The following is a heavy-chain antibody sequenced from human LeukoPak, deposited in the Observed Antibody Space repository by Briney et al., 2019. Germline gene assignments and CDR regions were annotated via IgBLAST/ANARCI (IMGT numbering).Heavy chain of an antibody. CDR1: GFTFSSYG. D-gene: IGHD6-19*01. J-gene: IGHJ6*03. CDR3: PTTLSGWPPPQTSYYSYYMDV. Sequence: GGSLRLSCAASGFTFSSYGMHWVRQASGKGLEWVSSISSSSSYIYYADSVKGRFTISRDNAKNSLYLQMNSLRVEDTAVYYCPTTLSGWPPPQTSYYSYYMDVWGKGTTVTISS. V-gene: IGHV3-21*01. CDR2: ISSSSSYI.